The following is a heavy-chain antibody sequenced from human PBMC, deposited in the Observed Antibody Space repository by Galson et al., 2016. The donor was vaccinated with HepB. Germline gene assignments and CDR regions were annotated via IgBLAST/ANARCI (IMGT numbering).Heavy chain of an antibody. D-gene: IGHD4-17*01. CDR2: TSYRSKWST. CDR1: GDSVSNNSAA. V-gene: IGHV6-1*01. CDR3: ARENTVTTSLDY. J-gene: IGHJ4*02. Sequence: CAISGDSVSNNSAAWNWIRQSPWRGLEWLGRTSYRSKWSTDYAISVRGQITINADTSENHFSLQLKSVTPEDMAFYYCARENTVTTSLDYWGQGIPVTV.